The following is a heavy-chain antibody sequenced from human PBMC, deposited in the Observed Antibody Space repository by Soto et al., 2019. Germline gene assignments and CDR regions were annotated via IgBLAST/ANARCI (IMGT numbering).Heavy chain of an antibody. D-gene: IGHD3-16*01. CDR1: GYTFTDLY. CDR2: VDPRSGDR. Sequence: QVQLVQSGAELKKPGASVRVSCKPSGYTFTDLYIHWVRQAPGQGLEWMGWVDPRSGDRRNTQKFQGGVTMSRDTSTSTVYIELNSLTSDDTAVYYCARDNYAPLDYWGQGTLVTVSS. J-gene: IGHJ4*02. V-gene: IGHV1-2*02. CDR3: ARDNYAPLDY.